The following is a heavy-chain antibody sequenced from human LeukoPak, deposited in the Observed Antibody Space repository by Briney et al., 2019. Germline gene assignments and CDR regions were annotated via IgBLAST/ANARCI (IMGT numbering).Heavy chain of an antibody. CDR1: SGSISSSSYY. CDR3: ARPKIAEVAFDI. CDR2: IYNSGDT. V-gene: IGHV4-39*07. J-gene: IGHJ3*02. Sequence: TASETLSLTCTVSSGSISSSSYYWGWIRQPPGKGLEWIGSIYNSGDTYHNPSLKSRVTISLDTSKNQFSLKLSSVTAADTAVYYCARPKIAEVAFDIWGQGTMVTVSS.